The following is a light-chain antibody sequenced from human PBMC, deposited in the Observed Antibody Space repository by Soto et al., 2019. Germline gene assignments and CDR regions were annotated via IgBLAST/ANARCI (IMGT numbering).Light chain of an antibody. Sequence: DIPMTQAPSSLSASVGDRITITCRASENIARHLNWYQQKPGKAPNLLIYAASNLQNGVPLRFRGGGSGTDFTLTISTLQPEDFATYYCQQSYSTLSITFGQGTRLEIK. V-gene: IGKV1-39*01. CDR1: ENIARH. CDR3: QQSYSTLSIT. CDR2: AAS. J-gene: IGKJ5*01.